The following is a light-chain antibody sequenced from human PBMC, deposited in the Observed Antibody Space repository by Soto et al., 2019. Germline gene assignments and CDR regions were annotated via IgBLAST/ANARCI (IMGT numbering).Light chain of an antibody. CDR1: QSVSNN. CDR3: QQHNSFSIT. CDR2: GAS. J-gene: IGKJ5*01. V-gene: IGKV3-15*01. Sequence: EIVLTQSPGTLSLSPGERATLSCRASQSVSNNLAWYQQRPGQAPRLLIYGASIRATGIPARFSGSGSGTEFTLTINSLQADDFATYYCQQHNSFSITFGQGTRLEIK.